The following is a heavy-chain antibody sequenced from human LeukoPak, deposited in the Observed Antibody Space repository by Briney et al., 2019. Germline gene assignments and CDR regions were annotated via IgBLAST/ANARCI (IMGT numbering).Heavy chain of an antibody. CDR1: GYTFTGYY. Sequence: ASVKVSCKASGYTFTGYYMHWVRQAPGQGLEWMGWINPNSGGTNYAQKFQGRVTMTRDTSISTAYMELSRLRSDDTAVYYCARLGYLDRLPIQAFDYWGQGTLVTVSS. D-gene: IGHD2-2*01. CDR2: INPNSGGT. J-gene: IGHJ4*02. V-gene: IGHV1-2*02. CDR3: ARLGYLDRLPIQAFDY.